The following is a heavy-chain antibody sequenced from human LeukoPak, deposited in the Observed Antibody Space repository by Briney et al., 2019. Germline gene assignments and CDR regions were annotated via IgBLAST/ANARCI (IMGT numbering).Heavy chain of an antibody. V-gene: IGHV3-23*01. J-gene: IGHJ4*02. CDR3: VKERDRGTDVADDFDL. D-gene: IGHD6-19*01. CDR1: GFTFRDYS. Sequence: GGSLRLSCEASGFTFRDYSMAWVCQVPGGGLEWVSAIARDDYTVYPDPLKGRFTISRDNSRSTLYLQMNTLRAEDTAVYYCVKERDRGTDVADDFDLWGQGTLVTVSS. CDR2: IARDDYT.